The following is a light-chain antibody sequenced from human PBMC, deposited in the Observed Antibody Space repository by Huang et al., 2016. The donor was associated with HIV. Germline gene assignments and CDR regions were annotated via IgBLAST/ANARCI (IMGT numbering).Light chain of an antibody. CDR1: QDINNF. CDR3: QQYDIHPLT. CDR2: DAS. J-gene: IGKJ3*01. V-gene: IGKV1-8*01. Sequence: IRMTQSPSSLSASTGDRVTITCRANQDINNFLAWYQQRPGSVPKLLIYDASTLQSWVPSRFSGNGSGTDFTLTIGCLHSEDVATYYCQQYDIHPLTFGPGTRVDIK.